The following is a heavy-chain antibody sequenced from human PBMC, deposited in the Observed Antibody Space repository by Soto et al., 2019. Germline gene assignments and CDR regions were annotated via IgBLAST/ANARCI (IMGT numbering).Heavy chain of an antibody. CDR1: GFTFRDYE. CDR2: ISSSGTTI. D-gene: IGHD2-15*01. CDR3: ARRIWDPAVVAVATRGAFDV. V-gene: IGHV3-48*03. Sequence: GGSLRLSCAASGFTFRDYEMHWVRQAPGKGLQWVSYISSSGTTIYYSESVKGRFTISRDTAKNSLYLQLSGLRADDTAVYYCARRIWDPAVVAVATRGAFDVWGQGTMVTVS. J-gene: IGHJ3*01.